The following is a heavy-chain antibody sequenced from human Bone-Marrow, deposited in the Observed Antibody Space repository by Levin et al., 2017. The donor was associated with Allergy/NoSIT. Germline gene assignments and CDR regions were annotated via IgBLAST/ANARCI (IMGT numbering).Heavy chain of an antibody. D-gene: IGHD3-10*01. CDR1: GGSISSSSYY. CDR3: ARQYYGSGSYYSYRDYWYFDL. Sequence: SETLSLTCTVSGGSISSSSYYWGWIRQPPGTGLEWIGSIYYSGSTYYNPSLKSRVTISVDTSKNQFSLKLSSVTAADTAVYYCARQYYGSGSYYSYRDYWYFDLWGRGTLVTVSS. CDR2: IYYSGST. V-gene: IGHV4-39*01. J-gene: IGHJ2*01.